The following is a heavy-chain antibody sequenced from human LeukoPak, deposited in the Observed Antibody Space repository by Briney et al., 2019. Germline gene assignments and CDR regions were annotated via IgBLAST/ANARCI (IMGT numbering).Heavy chain of an antibody. J-gene: IGHJ4*02. Sequence: GGSLRLSCAASGFTFSNYAMSWVRQAPGKGLEWVSAISYNGGSIYYADSVKGRFTMSRDNSKNTVHLQMNSLRAEDTAVYYCATYRVTTVTPFDYWGQGPLVTVSS. V-gene: IGHV3-23*01. D-gene: IGHD4-17*01. CDR1: GFTFSNYA. CDR3: ATYRVTTVTPFDY. CDR2: ISYNGGSI.